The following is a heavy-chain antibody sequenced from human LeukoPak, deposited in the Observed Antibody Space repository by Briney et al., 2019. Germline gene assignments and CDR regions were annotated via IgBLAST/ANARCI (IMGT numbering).Heavy chain of an antibody. CDR2: ISGSGGST. V-gene: IGHV3-23*01. CDR3: AKHSGRGYYYYYMDV. J-gene: IGHJ6*03. Sequence: GGSLRLSCAASGFTFSSYGMSWVRQAPGKGLEWVSAISGSGGSTYYADSVKGRFTISRDNSKNTLYLQMNSLRAEDTAVYYCAKHSGRGYYYYYMDVWGKGTTVTVSS. D-gene: IGHD1-26*01. CDR1: GFTFSSYG.